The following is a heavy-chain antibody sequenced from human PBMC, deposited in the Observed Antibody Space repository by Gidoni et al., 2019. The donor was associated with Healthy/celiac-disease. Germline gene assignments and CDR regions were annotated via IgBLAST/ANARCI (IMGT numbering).Heavy chain of an antibody. CDR3: AKEMPSLRFLGYGMDV. CDR2: ISGSGGST. D-gene: IGHD3-3*01. CDR1: GFTFSSYA. Sequence: EVQLLESGGGLVQPGGSLSLSCAASGFTFSSYAMSWVRQAPGKGLEWVSAISGSGGSTYYADSVKGRFTISRDNSKNTLYLQMNSLRAEDTAVYYCAKEMPSLRFLGYGMDVWGQGTTVTVSS. V-gene: IGHV3-23*01. J-gene: IGHJ6*02.